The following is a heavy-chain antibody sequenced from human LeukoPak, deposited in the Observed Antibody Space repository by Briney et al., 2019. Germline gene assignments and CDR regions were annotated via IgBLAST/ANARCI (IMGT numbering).Heavy chain of an antibody. CDR2: MNPNSGNT. D-gene: IGHD6-19*01. CDR1: GYTFTSYD. J-gene: IGHJ6*02. Sequence: ASVKVSCKASGYTFTSYDINWVRQATGQGLEWMGWMNPNSGNTGYAQKFQGRVTMTRNTSISTAYMELSSLRSEDTAVYCCARGASWGSGWYTYYYYGMDVWGQGTTVTVSS. V-gene: IGHV1-8*01. CDR3: ARGASWGSGWYTYYYYGMDV.